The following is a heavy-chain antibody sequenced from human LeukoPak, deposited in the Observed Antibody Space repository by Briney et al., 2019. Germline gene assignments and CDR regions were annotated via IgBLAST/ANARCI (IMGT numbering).Heavy chain of an antibody. D-gene: IGHD3/OR15-3a*01. J-gene: IGHJ4*02. CDR3: ALSWTGKNYFDY. Sequence: GGSLRLSCVGAGYTFGSFVMSWVLQAPGKGLEGGAAINGNGRNTYYTDSVRGRFTISRDNSKNTLYLQMNSLRAEDTAVYFSALSWTGKNYFDYWGQGALVTVTS. CDR2: INGNGRNT. CDR1: GYTFGSFV. V-gene: IGHV3-23*01.